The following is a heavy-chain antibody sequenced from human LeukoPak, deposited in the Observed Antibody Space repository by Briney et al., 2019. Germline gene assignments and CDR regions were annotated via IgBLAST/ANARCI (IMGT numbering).Heavy chain of an antibody. V-gene: IGHV1-18*01. Sequence: ASVKVSCKASGYKFSSYHITWVRQAPGQGLEWMGWISTYNNNSNYAKNLQDRVTMTTDTSTSTAYMELSSLRSEDTAVYYCAAGEVAGLYYYYGMDVWGQGTTVTVSS. D-gene: IGHD6-19*01. CDR2: ISTYNNNS. CDR3: AAGEVAGLYYYYGMDV. J-gene: IGHJ6*02. CDR1: GYKFSSYH.